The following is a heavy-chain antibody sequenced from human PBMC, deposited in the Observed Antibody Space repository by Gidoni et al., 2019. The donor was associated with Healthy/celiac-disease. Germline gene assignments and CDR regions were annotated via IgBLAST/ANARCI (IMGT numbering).Heavy chain of an antibody. CDR3: ARGRRTGDQFDY. Sequence: QVQLQQWGAGLLKPSETLSLTCSVNGGSFSGYYWSCTRQPPGKGLEWIGEINHSGSTNYNPSLKSRVTISVDTSKNQFSLKLSSVTAADTAVYYCARGRRTGDQFDYWGQGTLVTVSS. J-gene: IGHJ4*02. CDR2: INHSGST. D-gene: IGHD7-27*01. V-gene: IGHV4-34*01. CDR1: GGSFSGYY.